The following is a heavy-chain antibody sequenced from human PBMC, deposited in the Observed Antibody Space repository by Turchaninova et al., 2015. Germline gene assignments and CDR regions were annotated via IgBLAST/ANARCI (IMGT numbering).Heavy chain of an antibody. CDR2: INWNCGTR. CDR1: GFTFDDYD. V-gene: IGHV3-20*04. D-gene: IGHD4-17*01. Sequence: EVQLVESGGGVVRPGGSLRLSCAASGFTFDDYDMSWVRQTAGKGLEWIDDINWNCGTRNYATAVKGRSTISRDNANNYLYLQMNSLRAEDTALYFCAIDDYGAFTGHYMDVWGKGTTVTVSS. CDR3: AIDDYGAFTGHYMDV. J-gene: IGHJ6*03.